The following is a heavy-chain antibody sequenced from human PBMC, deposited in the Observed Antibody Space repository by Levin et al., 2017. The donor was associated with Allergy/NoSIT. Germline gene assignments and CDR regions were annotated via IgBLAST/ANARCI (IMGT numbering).Heavy chain of an antibody. Sequence: GESLKISCAASGFSFSSYGMHWVRQAPGKGLEWVAVIWYDGSNQYYADSVKGRFTISRDNSKNTLYVQMDSLRAEDTAVYYCARDIGIGVAGSFDYWGQGTLVTVSS. D-gene: IGHD6-19*01. V-gene: IGHV3-33*01. J-gene: IGHJ4*02. CDR3: ARDIGIGVAGSFDY. CDR1: GFSFSSYG. CDR2: IWYDGSNQ.